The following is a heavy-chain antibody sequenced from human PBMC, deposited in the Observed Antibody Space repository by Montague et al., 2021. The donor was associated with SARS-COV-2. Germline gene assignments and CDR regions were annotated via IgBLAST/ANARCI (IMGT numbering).Heavy chain of an antibody. CDR1: GGFISSYY. CDR2: IYHNGST. Sequence: SETLSLTCTVSGGFISSYYWTWIRQPPGKGLESIGYIYHNGSTKYNPSLKSRVTISVDTSKNQFSLKLSSVSVADTVVYYCARGGGNSADYYNYTMDVWGQGTTVTVFS. D-gene: IGHD4-23*01. CDR3: ARGGGNSADYYNYTMDV. J-gene: IGHJ6*02. V-gene: IGHV4-59*01.